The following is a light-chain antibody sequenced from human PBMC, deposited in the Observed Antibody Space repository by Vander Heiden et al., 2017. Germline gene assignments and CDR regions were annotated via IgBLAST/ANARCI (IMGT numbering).Light chain of an antibody. J-gene: IGKJ1*01. CDR2: DAS. CDR1: QSISSW. Sequence: DIQMTQSPSTLSASVGARVTITCRASQSISSWLAWYQQKPGKAPKLLIYDASSLESGVPSRFSGSGSGTEFTLTISSLQPDDFATYYCQQYNSYRWTFGQGTKVEIK. V-gene: IGKV1-5*01. CDR3: QQYNSYRWT.